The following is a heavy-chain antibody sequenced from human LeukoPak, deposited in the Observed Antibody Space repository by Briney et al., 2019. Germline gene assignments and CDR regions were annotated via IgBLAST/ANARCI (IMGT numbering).Heavy chain of an antibody. CDR1: GGSISSSSYY. Sequence: SETLSPTCTVSGGSISSSSYYWGWIRQPPGKGLEWIGSIYYSGSTYYNPSLKSRVTISVDTSKNQSSLKLSSVTAADTAVYYCARHPLYSSIDPWGQGTLVTVSS. CDR3: ARHPLYSSIDP. J-gene: IGHJ5*02. CDR2: IYYSGST. D-gene: IGHD6-13*01. V-gene: IGHV4-39*01.